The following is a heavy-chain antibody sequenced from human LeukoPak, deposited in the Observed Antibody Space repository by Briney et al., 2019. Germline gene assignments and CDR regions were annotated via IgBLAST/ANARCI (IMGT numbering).Heavy chain of an antibody. CDR2: INHSGST. CDR1: GGSFSVYY. CDR3: ASRAPPAAY. Sequence: PSETLSLTCAVYGGSFSVYYWSWSRQPPGKGPGWIWEINHSGSTHYNQSLKSRVTISVDTSKHPFSLKLSSVTAADTAVYYCASRAPPAAYRGQGTLVTVSS. V-gene: IGHV4-34*01. D-gene: IGHD6-13*01. J-gene: IGHJ4*02.